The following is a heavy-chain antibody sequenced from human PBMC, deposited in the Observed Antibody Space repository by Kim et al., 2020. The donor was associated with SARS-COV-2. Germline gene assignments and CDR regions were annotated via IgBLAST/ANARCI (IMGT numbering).Heavy chain of an antibody. V-gene: IGHV4-34*01. Sequence: SETLSLTCAVSGGSFSDYTWSWIRQPPGKGLEWIGEINHSGGTNLSPSPKSRLTISVDTSKSQFFLRLKSMTATDTAVYYCARGRAGVVPAHVLGLGPGYDCDAMDVWGRGTPVAVSS. D-gene: IGHD2-8*02. CDR3: ARGRAGVVPAHVLGLGPGYDCDAMDV. J-gene: IGHJ6*02. CDR1: GGSFSDYT. CDR2: INHSGGT.